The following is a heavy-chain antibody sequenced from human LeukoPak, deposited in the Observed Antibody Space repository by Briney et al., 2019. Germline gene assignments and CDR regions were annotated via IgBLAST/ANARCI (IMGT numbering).Heavy chain of an antibody. Sequence: PGRSLRLSCAASGFTFSSYSMNWVRQAPGKGLEWVSYISSSSSTIYYADSVKGRFTISRDNAKNSLYLQMNSLRDEDTAVYYCARDIGDCSSLSCYNHYYYMDVWGKGTTVTVTS. CDR2: ISSSSSTI. V-gene: IGHV3-48*02. J-gene: IGHJ6*03. D-gene: IGHD2-2*02. CDR3: ARDIGDCSSLSCYNHYYYMDV. CDR1: GFTFSSYS.